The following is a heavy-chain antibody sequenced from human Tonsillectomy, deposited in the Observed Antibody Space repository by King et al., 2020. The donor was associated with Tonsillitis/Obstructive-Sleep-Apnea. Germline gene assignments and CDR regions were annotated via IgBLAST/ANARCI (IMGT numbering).Heavy chain of an antibody. Sequence: VQLVESGGGLVKPGGSLRLSCAASGFTFSSYSMNWVRQAPGKGLEWVSSISSSSSYIYYADSVKGRFTISRDNAKNSLYLQMNSLRAEDTAVYYCARDGGFYPLLTSDYWGQGTLVTVSS. J-gene: IGHJ4*02. CDR2: ISSSSSYI. V-gene: IGHV3-21*01. D-gene: IGHD2-2*01. CDR3: ARDGGFYPLLTSDY. CDR1: GFTFSSYS.